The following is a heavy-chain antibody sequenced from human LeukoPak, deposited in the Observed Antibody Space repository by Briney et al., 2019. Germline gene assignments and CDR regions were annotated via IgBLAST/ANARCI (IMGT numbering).Heavy chain of an antibody. Sequence: ASVKVSCKAFGYTFTRYGVSWVRQAPGQGLEWIGWISGSNGNTNYAQNFQGRVTMTTDSSTSTAYMELRSLRSDDTAVYYCARSDHGGNFGYWGQGTLVTVSS. V-gene: IGHV1-18*01. J-gene: IGHJ4*02. CDR2: ISGSNGNT. CDR1: GYTFTRYG. D-gene: IGHD4-23*01. CDR3: ARSDHGGNFGY.